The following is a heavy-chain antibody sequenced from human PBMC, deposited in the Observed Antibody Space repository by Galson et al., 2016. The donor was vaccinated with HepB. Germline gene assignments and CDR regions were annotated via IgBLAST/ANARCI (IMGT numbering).Heavy chain of an antibody. CDR2: IAPGDPDT. V-gene: IGHV5-51*01. CDR3: ARRGGDGRNVLVDHFDS. D-gene: IGHD5-24*01. J-gene: IGHJ5*01. CDR1: GFSFTLYW. Sequence: QSGAEVKKPGESLSISCKASGFSFTLYWIAWVRRTPGRGLEWMGAIAPGDPDTIYGPSFQGQVTMSADKSTNTVYLHWSSLKASDTAIYYCARRGGDGRNVLVDHFDSWGQGTLVTVSS.